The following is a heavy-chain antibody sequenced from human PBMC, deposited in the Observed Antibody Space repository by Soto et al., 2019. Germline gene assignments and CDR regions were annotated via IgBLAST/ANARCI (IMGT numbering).Heavy chain of an antibody. CDR2: ISYDGSNK. V-gene: IGHV3-30*18. CDR3: AKEEQLVPFDY. Sequence: PGGSLRLSCAASGFTFSSYGMHWVRQAPGKGLEWVAVISYDGSNKYYADSVKGRFTISRDNSKNTLYLQMNSLRAEDTAVYYCAKEEQLVPFDYWGQGTLVTVSS. CDR1: GFTFSSYG. D-gene: IGHD6-6*01. J-gene: IGHJ4*02.